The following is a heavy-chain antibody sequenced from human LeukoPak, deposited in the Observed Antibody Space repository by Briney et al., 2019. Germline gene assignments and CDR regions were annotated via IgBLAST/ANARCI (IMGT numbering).Heavy chain of an antibody. CDR1: GFTFSSYS. J-gene: IGHJ6*02. CDR2: ISSSSSYI. CDR3: ARDLFQVTYSYYYGMDV. Sequence: GGSLRLSCAASGFTFSSYSMNWVRQAPGKGLEWVSSISSSSSYIYYADSVKGRFTISRDNAKNSLYLQMNSLRAEDTAVYYCARDLFQVTYSYYYGMDVWGQGTTVTVSS. V-gene: IGHV3-21*01. D-gene: IGHD4-4*01.